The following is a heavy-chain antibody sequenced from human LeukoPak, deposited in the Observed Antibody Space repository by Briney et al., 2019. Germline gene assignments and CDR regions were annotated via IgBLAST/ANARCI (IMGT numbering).Heavy chain of an antibody. J-gene: IGHJ4*02. V-gene: IGHV1-69*05. CDR3: ARGRYGGNSWCPFQ. CDR2: IIPIFGTA. CDR1: GGTFSSYA. D-gene: IGHD4-23*01. Sequence: ASVKVSCKASGGTFSSYAISWVRQAPGQGLERMGGIIPIFGTANYAQKFQGRVTITTDESTSTAYMELSSLRSEDTAVYYCARGRYGGNSWCPFQWGQGTLVTVSS.